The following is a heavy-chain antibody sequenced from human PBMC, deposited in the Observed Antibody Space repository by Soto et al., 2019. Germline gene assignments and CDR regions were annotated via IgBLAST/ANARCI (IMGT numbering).Heavy chain of an antibody. CDR3: ARELSLSAYVKWYYGMDV. CDR2: INPNTGGT. V-gene: IGHV1-2*02. J-gene: IGHJ6*02. Sequence: QVQLVQSGAEVKKPGASVKVSCKASGYTFTGYYIYWVRQAPGEGLEWMAWINPNTGGTNYARRFQGRVTLTRDTSISTAYMELSGLRSDDTAVYYCARELSLSAYVKWYYGMDVWGQGTTVTVSS. CDR1: GYTFTGYY. D-gene: IGHD1-26*01.